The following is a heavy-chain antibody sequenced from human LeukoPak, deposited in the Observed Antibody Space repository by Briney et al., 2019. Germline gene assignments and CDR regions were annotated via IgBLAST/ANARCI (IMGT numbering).Heavy chain of an antibody. Sequence: SETLSLTCAVYDGSFSSYHWSWIRQPPGKGLEWIGEINHSGSTNYNPSLKSRPTISVDTSKKEFSLKLSSVTAADTAVYYCARIDWSGYYFDYWGQGTLVTVSS. CDR3: ARIDWSGYYFDY. CDR2: INHSGST. D-gene: IGHD3-3*01. J-gene: IGHJ4*02. V-gene: IGHV4-34*01. CDR1: DGSFSSYH.